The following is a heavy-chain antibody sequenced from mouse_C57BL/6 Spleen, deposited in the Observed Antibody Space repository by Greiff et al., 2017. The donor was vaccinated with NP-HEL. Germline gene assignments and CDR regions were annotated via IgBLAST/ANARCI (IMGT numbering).Heavy chain of an antibody. CDR3: ARRAYYSNYGYAMDY. Sequence: VQLQQSGAELVRPGTSVKVSCKASGYAFTNYLIEWVKQRPGQGLEWIGVINPGSGGTNYNEKFKGKATLTADKSSSTAYMQLSSLTSEDSAVYFCARRAYYSNYGYAMDYWGQGTSVTVSS. D-gene: IGHD2-5*01. V-gene: IGHV1-54*01. CDR2: INPGSGGT. J-gene: IGHJ4*01. CDR1: GYAFTNYL.